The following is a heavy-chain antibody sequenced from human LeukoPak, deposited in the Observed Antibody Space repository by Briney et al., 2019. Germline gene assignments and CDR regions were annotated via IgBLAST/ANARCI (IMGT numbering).Heavy chain of an antibody. D-gene: IGHD6-19*01. CDR2: IYYSGST. V-gene: IGHV4-39*07. CDR1: GGSISSSSYY. Sequence: PSETLSLTCTVSGGSISSSSYYWGWIRQPPGKGLEWIGSIYYSGSTYYNPSLKSRVTISVDTSKNQFSLKLSSVTAADTAVYYCARSSGWYKRDFDYWGQGTLVTVSS. CDR3: ARSSGWYKRDFDY. J-gene: IGHJ4*02.